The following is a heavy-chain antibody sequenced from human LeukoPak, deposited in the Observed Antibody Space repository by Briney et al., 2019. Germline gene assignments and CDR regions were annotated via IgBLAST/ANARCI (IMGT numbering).Heavy chain of an antibody. J-gene: IGHJ4*02. CDR1: GFSLSTSGVG. CDR2: IYWDDDK. Sequence: SGPTLVNPTQTLTLTCTFSGFSLSTSGVGVGWIRQPPGKALEWLALIYWDDDKRYSPSLKSRLTITKDTSKNQVVLTMTNMDPVDTATYYCARYHSRYSSGWFPPDYWGQGTLVTVSS. CDR3: ARYHSRYSSGWFPPDY. V-gene: IGHV2-5*02. D-gene: IGHD6-19*01.